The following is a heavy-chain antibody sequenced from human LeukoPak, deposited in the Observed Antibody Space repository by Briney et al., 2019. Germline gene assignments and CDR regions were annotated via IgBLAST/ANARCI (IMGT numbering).Heavy chain of an antibody. CDR3: ANGNGQRFLEWLHETYFDY. V-gene: IGHV3-48*03. D-gene: IGHD3-3*01. CDR1: GFTFRDYG. Sequence: GGSLRLSCAASGFTFRDYGMNWVRQAPGKGLEWVSYISRTGSTVYYADSVRGRFTISRDNAKSSLSLQMSSLRAEDTAVYYCANGNGQRFLEWLHETYFDYWGQGTLVTVSS. CDR2: ISRTGSTV. J-gene: IGHJ4*02.